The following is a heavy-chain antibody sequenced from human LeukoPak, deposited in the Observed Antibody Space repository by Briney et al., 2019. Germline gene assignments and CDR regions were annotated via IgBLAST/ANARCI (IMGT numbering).Heavy chain of an antibody. CDR1: GFTFDDYA. J-gene: IGHJ4*02. V-gene: IGHV3-9*01. Sequence: GGSLRLSCAASGFTFDDYAMLWVRQAPGKGLEWVSGISWNSGSIGYADSVKGRFTISRDNAKNSLYLQMNSLRAEDTALYYCAKASYSSGWTAGDYFDYWGQGTLVTVSS. D-gene: IGHD6-19*01. CDR2: ISWNSGSI. CDR3: AKASYSSGWTAGDYFDY.